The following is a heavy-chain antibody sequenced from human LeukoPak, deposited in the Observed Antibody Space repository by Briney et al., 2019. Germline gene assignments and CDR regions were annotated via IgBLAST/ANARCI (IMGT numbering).Heavy chain of an antibody. D-gene: IGHD5-18*01. CDR3: ARFPDTAMVTNDY. Sequence: PGGSLRLSCAASGFTVSSNYMSWVCQAPGKGLEWVSVIYSGGSTYYADSVKGRFTISRDNSKNTLYLQMNSLRAEDTAVYYCARFPDTAMVTNDYLGQGTLVTGSS. J-gene: IGHJ4*02. V-gene: IGHV3-66*01. CDR1: GFTVSSNY. CDR2: IYSGGST.